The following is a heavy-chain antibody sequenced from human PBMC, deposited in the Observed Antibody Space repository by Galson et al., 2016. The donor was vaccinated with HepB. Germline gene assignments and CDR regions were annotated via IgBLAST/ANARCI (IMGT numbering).Heavy chain of an antibody. CDR1: GYTFSNNW. J-gene: IGHJ4*02. D-gene: IGHD5-18*01. CDR2: IYPGDSDT. CDR3: TRDGGYSYGHDF. V-gene: IGHV5-51*01. Sequence: QSGAEVKKPGESLKISCKTSGYTFSNNWIGWVRQMPGKGLEWMGIIYPGDSDTRYSPSFQGQVTISADKALSTAYLQWNRLKASDTAMYYCTRDGGYSYGHDFWGQGTLVTVSS.